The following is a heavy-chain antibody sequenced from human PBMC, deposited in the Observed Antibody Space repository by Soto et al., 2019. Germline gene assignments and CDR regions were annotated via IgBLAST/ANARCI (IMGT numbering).Heavy chain of an antibody. D-gene: IGHD3-22*01. J-gene: IGHJ4*02. CDR3: ARDYEGYYDSSGYYPFDY. Sequence: SETLSLTCAVYGGSFSGYYWSWIRQPPGKGLEWIGEINHSGSTNYDPSLKSRVTISVDTSKNQFSLKLSSVTAADTAVYYCARDYEGYYDSSGYYPFDYWGQGTLVTVSS. V-gene: IGHV4-34*01. CDR2: INHSGST. CDR1: GGSFSGYY.